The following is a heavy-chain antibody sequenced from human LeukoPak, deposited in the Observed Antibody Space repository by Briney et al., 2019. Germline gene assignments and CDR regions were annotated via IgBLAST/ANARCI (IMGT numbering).Heavy chain of an antibody. Sequence: PSETLSLACTVSGGFISSYYWTWIRQPAGKGLEWIGRIYTSGSTNYNPSLKSRVTISVDTSKNQFSLKLSSVTAADTAVYYCARPGYSSGWIRLWGQGTLVTVSS. CDR2: IYTSGST. D-gene: IGHD6-19*01. CDR1: GGFISSYY. CDR3: ARPGYSSGWIRL. V-gene: IGHV4-4*07. J-gene: IGHJ4*02.